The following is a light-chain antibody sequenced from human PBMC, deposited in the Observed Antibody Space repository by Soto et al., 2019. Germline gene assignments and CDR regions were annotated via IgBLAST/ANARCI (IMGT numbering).Light chain of an antibody. V-gene: IGKV3-11*01. Sequence: ELVLTQSPATLSLSPGERATLSCRASQSVSSYLAWYQQKPGQAPRLLIYDASNRATGIPARFSGSGSGTDFTLTISSLEPEDFAVYYCQQRSLRTFGGGTKVDIK. J-gene: IGKJ4*01. CDR2: DAS. CDR1: QSVSSY. CDR3: QQRSLRT.